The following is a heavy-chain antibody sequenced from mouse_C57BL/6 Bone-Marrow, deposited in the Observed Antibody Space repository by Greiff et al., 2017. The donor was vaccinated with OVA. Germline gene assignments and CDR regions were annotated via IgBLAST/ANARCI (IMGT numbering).Heavy chain of an antibody. Sequence: VQLVESGAELMKPGASVKLSCKATGYTFTGYWIEWVKQRPGHGLEWIGEILPGSGSTNYNEKFKGKATFTADTSSNTAYMQLSSLTTEDSAIYYCARGITTVVATDYYAMDYWGQGTSVTVSS. D-gene: IGHD1-1*01. CDR3: ARGITTVVATDYYAMDY. CDR1: GYTFTGYW. V-gene: IGHV1-9*01. CDR2: ILPGSGST. J-gene: IGHJ4*01.